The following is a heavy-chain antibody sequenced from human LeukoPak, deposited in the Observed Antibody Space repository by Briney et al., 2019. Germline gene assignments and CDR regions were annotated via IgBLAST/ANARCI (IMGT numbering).Heavy chain of an antibody. V-gene: IGHV5-51*01. D-gene: IGHD6-13*01. CDR2: IYPGDSDT. Sequence: AESLQIPCKGSGYSLTSYLLGLVRQVPGKGLEWMGIIYPGDSDTRYTPSFQAQVTISAHTSSSTAYLQWSSLQPSDTAMYYCARPGIAAPLGSWFDPWGEGTLVTASS. J-gene: IGHJ5*02. CDR1: GYSLTSYL. CDR3: ARPGIAAPLGSWFDP.